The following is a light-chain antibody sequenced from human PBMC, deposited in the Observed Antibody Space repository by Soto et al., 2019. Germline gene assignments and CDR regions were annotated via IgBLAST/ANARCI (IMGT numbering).Light chain of an antibody. CDR1: QSISSY. V-gene: IGKV1-39*01. CDR3: QQSYSTSIT. J-gene: IGKJ5*01. CDR2: AAS. Sequence: DIQMTQSPSSLSASVGDRVTITCRASQSISSYLNWYQQKPAKAPKLLIYAASSLQSGVRSSFSGSGSGTDFTLTISSLQPEDFATYYCQQSYSTSITFGQGTRLEIK.